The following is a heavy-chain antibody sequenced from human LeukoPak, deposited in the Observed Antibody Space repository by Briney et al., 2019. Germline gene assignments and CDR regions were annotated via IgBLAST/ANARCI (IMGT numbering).Heavy chain of an antibody. V-gene: IGHV3-7*01. J-gene: IGHJ4*02. CDR1: GFSFSGYW. CDR2: IKHDGSEK. CDR3: ARDTAMATFDY. D-gene: IGHD5-18*01. Sequence: GGSLRLSCVVSGFSFSGYWMRWVRQAPGKGREWVANIKHDGSEKYYVDSVKGRFTISRDNAKNSLYLQLNSLRAEDTAVYYCARDTAMATFDYWGQGTLVTVSS.